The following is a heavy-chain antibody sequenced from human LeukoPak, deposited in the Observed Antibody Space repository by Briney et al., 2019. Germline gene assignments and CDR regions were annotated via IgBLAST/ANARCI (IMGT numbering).Heavy chain of an antibody. CDR1: GFTFDDYA. V-gene: IGHV3-9*01. CDR2: ISWNSGSI. Sequence: GGSLRLSCAASGFTFDDYAMHWVRQAPGKGLEWVSGISWNSGSIGYADSVKGRFTISRDNAKNSLYLQMNSLRDEDTAVYYCARGYYYDSSALTPTDYWGQGTLVTVSS. CDR3: ARGYYYDSSALTPTDY. D-gene: IGHD3-22*01. J-gene: IGHJ4*02.